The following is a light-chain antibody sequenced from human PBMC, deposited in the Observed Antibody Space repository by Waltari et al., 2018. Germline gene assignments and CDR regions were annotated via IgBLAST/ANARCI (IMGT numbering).Light chain of an antibody. CDR3: QQYGSSPPSIT. J-gene: IGKJ5*01. Sequence: ELVLTQSPGTLSLSPGESATLSCRASQSVSSSYLAWYQQKPGQAPRLLIYGASSRATGIPDRFSGSGSGTDFTLTISRLEPEDFAVYYCQQYGSSPPSITFGQGTRLEIK. CDR2: GAS. V-gene: IGKV3-20*01. CDR1: QSVSSSY.